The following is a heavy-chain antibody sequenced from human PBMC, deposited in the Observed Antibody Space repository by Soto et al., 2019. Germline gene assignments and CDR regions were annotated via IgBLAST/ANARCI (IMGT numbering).Heavy chain of an antibody. CDR3: ARERARYGMDG. V-gene: IGHV1-8*01. J-gene: IGHJ6*02. CDR2: MNPNSGNT. CDR1: GYTFTSYD. Sequence: GASVKVSCKASGYTFTSYDINWVRQATGQGLEWMGWMNPNSGNTGYAQNFQGRVTMTRNTSISTAYMELSSLRSEDTAVYYCARERARYGMDGWGQGTTVTVSS.